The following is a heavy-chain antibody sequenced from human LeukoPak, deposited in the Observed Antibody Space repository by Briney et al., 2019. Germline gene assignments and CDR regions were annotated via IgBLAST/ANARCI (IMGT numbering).Heavy chain of an antibody. J-gene: IGHJ3*02. CDR2: IYYSGST. V-gene: IGHV4-61*08. CDR1: GGSISSGGYY. D-gene: IGHD2-15*01. CDR3: ARALGWDCSGGSCLDAFDI. Sequence: SQTLSLTCTVSGGSISSGGYYWSWIRQPPGKGLEWIGYIYYSGSTNYNPSLKSRVTISVDTSKNQFSLKLSSVTAADTAVYYCARALGWDCSGGSCLDAFDIWGQGTMVTVSS.